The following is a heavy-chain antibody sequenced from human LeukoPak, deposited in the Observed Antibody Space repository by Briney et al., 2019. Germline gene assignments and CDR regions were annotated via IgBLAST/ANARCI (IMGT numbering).Heavy chain of an antibody. V-gene: IGHV3-23*01. CDR2: ISGSGGST. Sequence: PTGGSLRLSCAASGFTFSSYAMSWVRQAPGKGLEWVSAISGSGGSTYYADSVKGRVTISRDNSKNTLYLQMNSLRAEDTAVYYCAKDRNLIAAADFDYWGQGTLVTVSS. CDR1: GFTFSSYA. D-gene: IGHD6-13*01. CDR3: AKDRNLIAAADFDY. J-gene: IGHJ4*02.